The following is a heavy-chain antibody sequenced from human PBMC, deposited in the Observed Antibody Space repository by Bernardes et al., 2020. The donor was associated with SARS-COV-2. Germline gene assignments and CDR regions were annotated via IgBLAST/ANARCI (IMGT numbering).Heavy chain of an antibody. Sequence: GGSLRLSCAASGFTFSSYDMHWVRQATGKGLEWVSAIGTAGDTYYPGSVKGRFTISRENAKNSLYLQMNSLRAGDTAVYYCARGWKRITMVRGALYGMDVWGQGTTVTVSS. CDR2: IGTAGDT. CDR3: ARGWKRITMVRGALYGMDV. D-gene: IGHD3-10*01. CDR1: GFTFSSYD. J-gene: IGHJ6*02. V-gene: IGHV3-13*04.